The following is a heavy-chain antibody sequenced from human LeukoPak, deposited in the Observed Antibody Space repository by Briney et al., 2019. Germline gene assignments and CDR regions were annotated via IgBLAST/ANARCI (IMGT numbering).Heavy chain of an antibody. D-gene: IGHD2-2*03. CDR2: ISWDGGSR. CDR3: AKVLDIRGNRFYFRP. CDR1: GFSFDEYT. J-gene: IGHJ1*01. V-gene: IGHV3-43*01. Sequence: GGSLRLSCAASGFSFDEYTLHWVRQAPGKGLEWVSLISWDGGSRDYADSVKGRFTISRDNSKNSLYLQMNSLRTEDTALYYCAKVLDIRGNRFYFRPGGQGTLATVSS.